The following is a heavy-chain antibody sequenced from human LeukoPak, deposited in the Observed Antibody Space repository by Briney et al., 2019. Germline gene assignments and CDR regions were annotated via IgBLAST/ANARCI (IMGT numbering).Heavy chain of an antibody. CDR2: IRYDGSNK. D-gene: IGHD5-18*01. CDR1: GFTFSSYG. Sequence: GGSLRLSCAVSGFTFSSYGMHWVRQAPGKGLEWVAFIRYDGSNKYYADSVKGRFTISRDNSKNTLYLQMNSLRAEDTAVYYCAKDRNSGYSYGRFQFDYWGQGTLVTVSS. V-gene: IGHV3-30*02. J-gene: IGHJ4*02. CDR3: AKDRNSGYSYGRFQFDY.